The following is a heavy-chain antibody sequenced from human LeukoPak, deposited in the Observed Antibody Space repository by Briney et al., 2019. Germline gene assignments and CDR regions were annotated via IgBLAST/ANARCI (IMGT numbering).Heavy chain of an antibody. D-gene: IGHD1-26*01. CDR1: GFTFSSYS. J-gene: IGHJ4*02. Sequence: GRSLRLSCAASGFTFSSYSMNWVRQAPGKGLEWVSFISSSSSTIYYADSVKRRFTISRDNAKNSLYLQMNSLRAEDTAVYYCARDRGGSYSAIDYWGQGTLVTVSS. CDR3: ARDRGGSYSAIDY. CDR2: ISSSSSTI. V-gene: IGHV3-48*04.